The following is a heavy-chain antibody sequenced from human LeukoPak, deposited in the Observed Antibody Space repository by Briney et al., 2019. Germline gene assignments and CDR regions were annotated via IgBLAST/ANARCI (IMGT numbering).Heavy chain of an antibody. CDR3: AKDSSAWYFYFDS. D-gene: IGHD6-13*01. CDR1: GFSFNSYA. Sequence: PGGSLRLSCAGSGFSFNSYALHWVRQAPGKGLGWVSGISGLGDKQYYADSVKGRFTISRDNSKNIVYLDMSSLRVEETGIYYCAKDSSAWYFYFDSWGQGTPVTVSS. J-gene: IGHJ4*01. V-gene: IGHV3-23*01. CDR2: ISGLGDKQ.